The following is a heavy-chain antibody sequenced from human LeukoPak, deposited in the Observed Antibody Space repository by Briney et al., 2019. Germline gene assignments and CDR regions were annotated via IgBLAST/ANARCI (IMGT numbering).Heavy chain of an antibody. Sequence: GESLKISCMGSGYSFTSYWIGWVRQMPGKGLEWMGIIYPGDSDTRYSPSFQGQVTISADKSISTAYLQWSSLKASDTAMYYCARQLPPNYDILTGYGANNWFDPWGQGTLVTVSS. CDR3: ARQLPPNYDILTGYGANNWFDP. J-gene: IGHJ5*02. CDR2: IYPGDSDT. CDR1: GYSFTSYW. D-gene: IGHD3-9*01. V-gene: IGHV5-51*01.